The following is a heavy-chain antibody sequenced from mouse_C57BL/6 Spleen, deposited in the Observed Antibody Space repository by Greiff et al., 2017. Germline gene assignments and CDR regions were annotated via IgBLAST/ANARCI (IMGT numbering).Heavy chain of an antibody. D-gene: IGHD2-4*01. V-gene: IGHV6-6*01. J-gene: IGHJ1*03. Sequence: EVQGVASGGGLVQPGGSMTLSCAASGFTFSDAWMGWVRQSPEKGLEWVAEIRNKANNHATYYAESVKGRFTISRDDSKSSVYLQMNSLRAEDTGIYYCTLIYYDYPYWYFDVWGTGTTVTVSS. CDR1: GFTFSDAW. CDR2: IRNKANNHAT. CDR3: TLIYYDYPYWYFDV.